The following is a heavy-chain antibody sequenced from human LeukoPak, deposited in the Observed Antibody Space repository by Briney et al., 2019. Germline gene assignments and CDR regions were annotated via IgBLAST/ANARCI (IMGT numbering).Heavy chain of an antibody. CDR3: ARDRELVDAFDI. J-gene: IGHJ3*02. D-gene: IGHD2-8*02. V-gene: IGHV3-7*01. Sequence: PGGSLRLSCAASGFTFSSYWMSWVRQAPGKGLEWVATIRQDGSQKYVDSVKGRFTISRDNAKNSLYLQMNSLRAEDTAVYYCARDRELVDAFDIWGQGTMVTVSS. CDR1: GFTFSSYW. CDR2: IRQDGSQK.